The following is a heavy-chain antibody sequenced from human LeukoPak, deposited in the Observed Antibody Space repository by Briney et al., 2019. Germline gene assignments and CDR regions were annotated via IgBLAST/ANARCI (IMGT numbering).Heavy chain of an antibody. CDR1: GYTFTGYY. Sequence: GASVKVSCKASGYTFTGYYMHWVRQAPGQGLEWMGWINPNSGGTNYAQTFQGRVTMTRAKSISTAYMELSRLRSDDTAVYYCARGVVVVAATRAYFDYWGQGTLVTVSS. V-gene: IGHV1-2*02. D-gene: IGHD2-15*01. J-gene: IGHJ4*02. CDR2: INPNSGGT. CDR3: ARGVVVVAATRAYFDY.